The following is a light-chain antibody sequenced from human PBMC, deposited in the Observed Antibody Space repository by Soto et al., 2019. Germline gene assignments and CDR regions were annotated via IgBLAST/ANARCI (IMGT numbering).Light chain of an antibody. CDR2: GAS. CDR3: QQYKNWPL. Sequence: VLPKPPGTLSLSPGERVTLACRASQSVSSSYLAWYQQKPGQAPRLLIYGASIRATGIPDRFSGSGSGTDFTLTLSSLQSEDFAVYYCQQYKNWPLFGQGTRLEIK. J-gene: IGKJ5*01. CDR1: QSVSSSY. V-gene: IGKV3-20*01.